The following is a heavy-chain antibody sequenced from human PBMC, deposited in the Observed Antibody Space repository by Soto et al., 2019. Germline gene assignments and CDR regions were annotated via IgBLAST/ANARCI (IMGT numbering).Heavy chain of an antibody. CDR2: IKQDGSEK. CDR3: ARGYDSSGYYYAYFQH. D-gene: IGHD3-22*01. V-gene: IGHV3-7*01. Sequence: VGSLRLSCVASGFTFSTYWMTWVRQAPGKGLEWVANIKQDGSEKYYVDSVKGRFTVSRDNAKNSLYLQMNSLRAEDTAVYFCARGYDSSGYYYAYFQHWGQGTPVTVSS. J-gene: IGHJ1*01. CDR1: GFTFSTYW.